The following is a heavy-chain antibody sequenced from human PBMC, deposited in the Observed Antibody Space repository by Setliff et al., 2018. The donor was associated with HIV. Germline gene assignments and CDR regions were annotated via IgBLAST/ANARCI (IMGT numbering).Heavy chain of an antibody. D-gene: IGHD3-22*01. CDR1: GGSISSGDYY. CDR3: ARASSGYLIVHY. V-gene: IGHV4-30-4*01. Sequence: KPSETLSLTCTVSGGSISSGDYYWSWIRQPPGKGLEWIGYTYYSGYTQYNPSLKSRVTISVDTSKNQLSLKLRSVSAADTAVYYCARASSGYLIVHYWGQGTLVTVSS. CDR2: TYYSGYT. J-gene: IGHJ4*02.